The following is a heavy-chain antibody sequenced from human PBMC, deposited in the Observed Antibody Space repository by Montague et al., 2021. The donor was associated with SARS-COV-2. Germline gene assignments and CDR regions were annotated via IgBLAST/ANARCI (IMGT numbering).Heavy chain of an antibody. V-gene: IGHV4-38-2*01. CDR3: ARRGYTGSDYFDY. CDR1: GFSISSGFY. Sequence: SETLSLTCSVSGFSISSGFYWAWIRQSPGKGPEWIGTVYHSGYTHYNPSLKGRVTVSIDTSMNQFSLTVTSVTAADTAVYFCARRGYTGSDYFDYWGQGTLVTVSS. CDR2: VYHSGYT. D-gene: IGHD5-12*01. J-gene: IGHJ4*02.